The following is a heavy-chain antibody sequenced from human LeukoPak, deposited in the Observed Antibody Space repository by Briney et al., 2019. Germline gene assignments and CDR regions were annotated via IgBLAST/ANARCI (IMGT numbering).Heavy chain of an antibody. J-gene: IGHJ6*02. CDR1: GGSISSYY. CDR3: ARWLQFYYYGMDV. D-gene: IGHD5-24*01. V-gene: IGHV4-34*01. Sequence: PSETLSLTCTVSGGSISSYYWSWIRQPPGKGLEWIGEINHSGSTNYNPSLKSRVTISVDTSKNQFSLKLSSVTAADTAVYYCARWLQFYYYGMDVWGQGTTVTVSS. CDR2: INHSGST.